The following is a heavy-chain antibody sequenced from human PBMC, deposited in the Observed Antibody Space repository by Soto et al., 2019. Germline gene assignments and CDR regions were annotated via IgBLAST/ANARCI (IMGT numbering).Heavy chain of an antibody. CDR3: ARLRIATNNYKWFDP. Sequence: SETLSLTCSVSGAAPNSGNYYWSWVRQVPGKGREWIGHIYVTGAVDYNPSLRDRITISQDTSEKQFSLKLRLVTAADTAVYYCARLRIATNNYKWFDPWGQGTLVTVSS. D-gene: IGHD2-21*01. J-gene: IGHJ5*02. V-gene: IGHV4-31*03. CDR2: IYVTGAV. CDR1: GAAPNSGNYY.